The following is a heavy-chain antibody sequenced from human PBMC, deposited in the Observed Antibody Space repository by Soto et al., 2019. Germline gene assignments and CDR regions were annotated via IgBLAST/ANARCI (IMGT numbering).Heavy chain of an antibody. CDR1: RYTFTDYY. V-gene: IGHV1-2*02. D-gene: IGHD3-3*01. CDR3: ARGAYDFWSGYS. CDR2: IHPNSGVT. Sequence: QVQLVQSGAEVKKPGASVKVSCKASRYTFTDYYMHWVRQSPGQGLEWMGWIHPNSGVTIYAQKFQGRVTMTRDTSISTAYMELSRLRSDDTAVYYCARGAYDFWSGYSWGQGTLVTVSS. J-gene: IGHJ1*01.